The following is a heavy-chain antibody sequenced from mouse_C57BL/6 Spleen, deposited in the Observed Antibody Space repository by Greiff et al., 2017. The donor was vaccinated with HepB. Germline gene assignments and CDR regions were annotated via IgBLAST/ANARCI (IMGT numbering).Heavy chain of an antibody. D-gene: IGHD3-2*02. J-gene: IGHJ4*01. CDR3: ARRTAQAKDY. V-gene: IGHV1-81*01. Sequence: QVQLQQSGAELVRPGASVKLSCKASGYTFTSYGISWVKQRTGQGLEWIGEIYPRSGNTYYNEKFKGKATLTADKSSSTAYMELRSLTSEDSAVYFCARRTAQAKDYWGQGTSVTVSS. CDR1: GYTFTSYG. CDR2: IYPRSGNT.